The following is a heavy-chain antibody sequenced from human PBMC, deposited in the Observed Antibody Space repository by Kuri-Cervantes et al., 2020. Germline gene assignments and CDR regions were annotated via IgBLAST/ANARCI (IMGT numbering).Heavy chain of an antibody. J-gene: IGHJ4*02. CDR1: VESFSGYS. CDR2: VNHSGST. CDR3: ASGIGYSYGDSRLLPWLFRPPDY. V-gene: IGHV4-34*01. Sequence: GSLRLSCAVYVESFSGYSWTWIRQPPGKGLEWIGEVNHSGSTYYNPSLKSRVTISVDTSKNQFSLKLSSVTAADTAVYYCASGIGYSYGDSRLLPWLFRPPDYWGQGTLVTVSS. D-gene: IGHD5-18*01.